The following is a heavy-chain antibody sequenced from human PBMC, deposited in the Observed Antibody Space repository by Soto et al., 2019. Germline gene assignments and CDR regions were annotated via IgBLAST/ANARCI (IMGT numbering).Heavy chain of an antibody. CDR2: ISGHNGNT. CDR3: ARARYCSGGSCYSGAFDY. J-gene: IGHJ4*02. D-gene: IGHD2-15*01. V-gene: IGHV1-18*01. Sequence: QVQLVQSGAEVKKPGASVKVSCKASGYTFTNYGISWVRQAPGQGLEWVGWISGHNGNTDYAQNLQGRVTMTTDTSTNTAYMELRSLRSDDTAVHYCARARYCSGGSCYSGAFDYWGQGTLVTVSS. CDR1: GYTFTNYG.